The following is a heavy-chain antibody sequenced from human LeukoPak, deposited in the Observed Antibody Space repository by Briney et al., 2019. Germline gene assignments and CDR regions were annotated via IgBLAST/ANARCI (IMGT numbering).Heavy chain of an antibody. V-gene: IGHV3-7*03. D-gene: IGHD3-3*01. J-gene: IGHJ4*02. CDR2: IKEDGSEK. CDR1: GFTFNRDW. Sequence: GGSLRLSCTASGFTFNRDWTAWVRQAPGKGLEWVANIKEDGSEKNYVDSVKGRFTISRDNAKNSLYLQMNSLRSDDTAVYYCASPGPFWSLDYWGQGTLVTVSS. CDR3: ASPGPFWSLDY.